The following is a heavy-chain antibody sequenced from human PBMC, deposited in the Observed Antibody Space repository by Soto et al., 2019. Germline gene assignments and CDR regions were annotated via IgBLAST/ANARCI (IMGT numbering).Heavy chain of an antibody. CDR2: ISHSGNT. D-gene: IGHD3-16*01. V-gene: IGHV4-4*02. CDR3: ARRNPFYFWTPDAFHF. Sequence: SETLSLTCTVSGASIITSNWWSWVRQPSGKGLEWIGEISHSGNTNYNPSLKSRVTISVDKSKSQFSLRLTSVTAADTAVYFCARRNPFYFWTPDAFHFWGRGTLVTVSS. J-gene: IGHJ3*01. CDR1: GASIITSNW.